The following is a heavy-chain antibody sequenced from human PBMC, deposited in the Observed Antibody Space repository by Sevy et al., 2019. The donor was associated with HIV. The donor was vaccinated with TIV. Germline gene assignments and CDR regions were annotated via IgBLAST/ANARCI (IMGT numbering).Heavy chain of an antibody. V-gene: IGHV4-39*01. CDR2: LYYGGST. CDR1: GGSISSSSYY. CDR3: VRPLPPSLGWSFGY. Sequence: SETLSLTCTVSGGSISSSSYYWGWIRQPPGKGLEWIGCLYYGGSTYSNPSLKSRVTMSVDTSRNQFSLTLSSVTAAGTAFYYCVRPLPPSLGWSFGYWGQGNLVTVSS. J-gene: IGHJ4*01. D-gene: IGHD6-19*01.